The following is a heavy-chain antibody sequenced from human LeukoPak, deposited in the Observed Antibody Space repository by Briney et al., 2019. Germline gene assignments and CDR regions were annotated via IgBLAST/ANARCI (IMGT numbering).Heavy chain of an antibody. CDR3: ARFPYGDPRQSYWFDP. CDR1: GGSVSSGSYY. V-gene: IGHV4-61*01. Sequence: SETLSLTCTVSGGSVSSGSYYWSWIRQPPGKGLEWIGYIYYSGSPNYHPSLKSRVTISVDTSKNQFSLKLSSVTAADTAVYYCARFPYGDPRQSYWFDPWGQGTLVTASS. CDR2: IYYSGSP. D-gene: IGHD4-17*01. J-gene: IGHJ5*02.